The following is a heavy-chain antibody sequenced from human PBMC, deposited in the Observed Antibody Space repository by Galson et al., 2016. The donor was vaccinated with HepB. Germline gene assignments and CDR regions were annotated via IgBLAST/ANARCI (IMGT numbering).Heavy chain of an antibody. CDR2: INSDGSST. D-gene: IGHD2-15*01. V-gene: IGHV3-74*01. CDR1: EFTFRSYW. J-gene: IGHJ4*02. Sequence: SLRLSCAASEFTFRSYWMHWVRQAPGKGLVWVSGINSDGSSTNYADSVKGRFTISRDNAKNTLYLQMKSLRVEDTAVYYCVRRYCSGGSCRFPFDSWGQGTLVTVS. CDR3: VRRYCSGGSCRFPFDS.